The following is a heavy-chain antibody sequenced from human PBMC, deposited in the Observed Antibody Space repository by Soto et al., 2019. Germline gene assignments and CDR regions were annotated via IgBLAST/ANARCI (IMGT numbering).Heavy chain of an antibody. D-gene: IGHD3-3*01. CDR3: ARYAGVGLTNY. Sequence: SETLSLTCTVSGGSISSYYWSWIRQPPGKGLEWIGYIYYSGSTNYNPSLKSRVTISVDTSKNQFSLKLSSVAAADTAVYYCARYAGVGLTNYWGKGTRVTVSS. CDR1: GGSISSYY. CDR2: IYYSGST. J-gene: IGHJ4*02. V-gene: IGHV4-59*01.